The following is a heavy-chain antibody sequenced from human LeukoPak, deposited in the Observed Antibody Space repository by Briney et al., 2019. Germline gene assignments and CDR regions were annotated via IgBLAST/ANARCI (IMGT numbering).Heavy chain of an antibody. CDR3: ARDTTTNLAY. CDR1: GFTFSSYW. Sequence: GGSLRLPCAASGFTFSSYWMSWVRQAPGKGLEWVANIKQDGSEKYYVDSVKGRFTISRDNAENSLYLQMNSLRGEDTAVYYCARDTTTNLAYWGQGTLVTVSS. V-gene: IGHV3-7*01. J-gene: IGHJ4*02. CDR2: IKQDGSEK. D-gene: IGHD1-26*01.